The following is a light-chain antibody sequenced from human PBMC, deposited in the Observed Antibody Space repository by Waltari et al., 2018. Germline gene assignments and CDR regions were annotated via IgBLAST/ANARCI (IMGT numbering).Light chain of an antibody. V-gene: IGKV1-27*01. CDR1: QGIRNY. CDR3: QKYTSAPYT. CDR2: AAS. Sequence: DIQMTQSPSSLSASVGERVTITCRASQGIRNYLAWFQHKPGQAPRLLIYAASTLQSGVPSRFSGSGSGTDFTLTISSLQPEDVATYYCQKYTSAPYTFGQGTKLDI. J-gene: IGKJ2*01.